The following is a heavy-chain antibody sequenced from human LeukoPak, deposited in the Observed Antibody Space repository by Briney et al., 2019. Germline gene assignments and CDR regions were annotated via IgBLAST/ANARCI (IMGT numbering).Heavy chain of an antibody. D-gene: IGHD3-3*01. CDR2: IYYSGST. Sequence: SETLSLTCTVSGGSISSSSYYWGWIRQPPGKGLEWIGSIYYSGSTYYNPSLKSRVTISVDTSKNQFSLKLSSVTAADTAVYYCAREYDFWSDNFDYWGQGTLVTVSS. V-gene: IGHV4-39*07. CDR3: AREYDFWSDNFDY. CDR1: GGSISSSSYY. J-gene: IGHJ4*02.